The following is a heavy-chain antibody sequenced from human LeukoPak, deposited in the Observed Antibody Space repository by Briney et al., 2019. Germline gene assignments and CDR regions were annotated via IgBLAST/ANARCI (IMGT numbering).Heavy chain of an antibody. D-gene: IGHD1-1*01. CDR1: GYTFTTYA. CDR2: INADNDNT. V-gene: IGHV1-3*01. CDR3: ARDYGLQRVFDY. Sequence: ASVKVSCKASGYTFTTYAMHWVRQAPGQRLEWMGWINADNDNTKYSQKFQGRVTNTRDTSASTVYMELSSLRSEDTAVYYCARDYGLQRVFDYWGQGTLVTVSS. J-gene: IGHJ4*02.